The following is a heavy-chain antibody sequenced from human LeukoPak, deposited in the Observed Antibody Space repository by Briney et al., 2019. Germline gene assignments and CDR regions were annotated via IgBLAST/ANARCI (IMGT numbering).Heavy chain of an antibody. D-gene: IGHD2-21*01. V-gene: IGHV4-39*07. CDR1: GGCISSSSYY. J-gene: IGHJ5*02. CDR2: IYYSGST. Sequence: SETLSLTCTVSGGCISSSSYYWGWIRQPPGKGLEWIGSIYYSGSTYYNPSLKSRVTISVDTSKNQFSLKLSSVTAADTAVYYCARVVSAMDIWFDPWGQGTLVTVSS. CDR3: ARVVSAMDIWFDP.